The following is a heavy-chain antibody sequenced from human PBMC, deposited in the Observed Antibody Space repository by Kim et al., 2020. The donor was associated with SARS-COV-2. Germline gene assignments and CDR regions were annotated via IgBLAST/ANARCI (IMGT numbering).Heavy chain of an antibody. J-gene: IGHJ6*03. CDR3: ARVRGAVWGSYHYYYYYMDV. Sequence: SETLSLTCAVYGGSFSGYYWSWIRQPPGKGLEWIGEINHSGSTNYNPSLKSRVTISVDTSKNQFSLKLSSVTAADTAVYYCARVRGAVWGSYHYYYYYMDVWGKGTTVTVSS. V-gene: IGHV4-34*01. CDR2: INHSGST. CDR1: GGSFSGYY. D-gene: IGHD3-16*01.